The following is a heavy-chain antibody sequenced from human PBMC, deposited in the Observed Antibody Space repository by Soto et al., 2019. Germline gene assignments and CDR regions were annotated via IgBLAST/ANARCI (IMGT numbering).Heavy chain of an antibody. CDR2: IIPIFGTA. CDR1: GGTFSSYA. D-gene: IGHD3-3*01. J-gene: IGHJ6*02. V-gene: IGHV1-69*13. Sequence: GASVKVSCKASGGTFSSYAISWVRQAPGQGLEWMGGIIPIFGTANYAQKFQGRVTITADESTSTAYMELSSLRSEDTAVYYCARAYLYDFWSGYPWGADYYYGMDVWGQGTTVTVS. CDR3: ARAYLYDFWSGYPWGADYYYGMDV.